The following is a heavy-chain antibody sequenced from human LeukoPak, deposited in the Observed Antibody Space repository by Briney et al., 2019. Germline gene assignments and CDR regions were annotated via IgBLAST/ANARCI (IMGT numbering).Heavy chain of an antibody. J-gene: IGHJ6*02. CDR3: ARDSPTSPPAYYGMDV. Sequence: SESLSLTCTVSGDSLDNPHWTWVRQPPGKGLEWIGCIYNRGTTIYNPSLRSRLTISVDTSKNQLSLRLSSVTAADTAAYFCARDSPTSPPAYYGMDVWGRGNTVTVSS. CDR1: GDSLDNPH. CDR2: IYNRGTT. D-gene: IGHD2-2*01. V-gene: IGHV4-59*11.